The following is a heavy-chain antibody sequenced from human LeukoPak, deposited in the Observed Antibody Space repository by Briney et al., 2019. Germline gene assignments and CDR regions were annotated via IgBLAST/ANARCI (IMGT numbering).Heavy chain of an antibody. Sequence: GGSLRLSCAASGFTFSNYWMSWVRQAPGKGLQWVANIKQDESEKYYVDSVKGRFTISRDNAKKLLYLQMNSLRADDTAVYYCARDGYNSGYLKALDYWGQGTLLTVSS. D-gene: IGHD5-18*01. V-gene: IGHV3-7*01. CDR3: ARDGYNSGYLKALDY. J-gene: IGHJ4*02. CDR1: GFTFSNYW. CDR2: IKQDESEK.